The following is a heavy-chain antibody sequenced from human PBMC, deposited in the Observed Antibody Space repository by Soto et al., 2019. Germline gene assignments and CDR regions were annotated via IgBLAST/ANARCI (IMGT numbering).Heavy chain of an antibody. CDR3: ARHYDFWSGYLDY. Sequence: SETLSLTCTVSGGSISSSSYYWGWIRQPPGKGLEWIGSIYYSGSTYYNPSLKSRVTISVDTPKNQFSLKLSSVTAADTAVYYCARHYDFWSGYLDYWGQGTLVTVSS. CDR2: IYYSGST. D-gene: IGHD3-3*01. V-gene: IGHV4-39*01. CDR1: GGSISSSSYY. J-gene: IGHJ4*02.